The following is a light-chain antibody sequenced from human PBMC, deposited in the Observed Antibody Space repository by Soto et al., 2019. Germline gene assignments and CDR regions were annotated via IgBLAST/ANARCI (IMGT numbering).Light chain of an antibody. V-gene: IGKV1-5*03. Sequence: DIQMTQSPSTLSASVGDRVTITCRASQSIGSWLAWYQQKPGKVPKLLIYKASNLQTGVPSRFSGSGSGTEFTLTISSLQSDDFVTYYCQQYNSYACTFGQGTKVEIK. J-gene: IGKJ1*01. CDR1: QSIGSW. CDR3: QQYNSYACT. CDR2: KAS.